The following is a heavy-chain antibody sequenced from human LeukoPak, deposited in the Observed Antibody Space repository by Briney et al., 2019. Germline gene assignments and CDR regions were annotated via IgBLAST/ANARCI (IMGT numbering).Heavy chain of an antibody. Sequence: SETLSLTCAVYGGSFSGYYWSWIRQPPGKGLEWIGEINHSGSTNYNPSLKSRVTISVDTSKNQFSLKLSSVTAADTAVYYCARHGRSSSWYGLSDFDYWGQGTLVTVSS. CDR2: INHSGST. CDR1: GGSFSGYY. V-gene: IGHV4-34*01. CDR3: ARHGRSSSWYGLSDFDY. D-gene: IGHD6-13*01. J-gene: IGHJ4*02.